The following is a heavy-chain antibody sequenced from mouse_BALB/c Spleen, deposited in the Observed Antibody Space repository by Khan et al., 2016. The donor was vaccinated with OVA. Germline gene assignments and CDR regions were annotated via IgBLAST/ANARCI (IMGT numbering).Heavy chain of an antibody. CDR1: GFSLTNYG. D-gene: IGHD2-10*01. CDR2: IWSDGST. V-gene: IGHV2-6-1*01. CDR3: ARQPYYHYNIMDY. J-gene: IGHJ4*01. Sequence: VQVVESGPGLVAPSQSLSITCTISGFSLTNYGVHWVRQPPGQGLEWLVVIWSDGSTTYNSALKSRLTISKDNSESQVFLKMNSLQTDDTAMYFCARQPYYHYNIMDYWGQGTSVTVSS.